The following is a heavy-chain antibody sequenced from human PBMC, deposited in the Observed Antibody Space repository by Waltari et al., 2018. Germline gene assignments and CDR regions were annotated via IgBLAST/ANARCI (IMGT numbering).Heavy chain of an antibody. V-gene: IGHV4-59*01. Sequence: QLQESGPGLVRPSETLSLTCTVSGCSISSGYWSWFRQPPGKPLESIGNIYYSGSTGYNPSRNSRVSISVDMSKNQFALHLTSVTAADTATYYCAKMGSRARSYGWFENWGRGILVTVSS. CDR2: IYYSGST. J-gene: IGHJ4*02. D-gene: IGHD5-18*01. CDR1: GCSISSGY. CDR3: AKMGSRARSYGWFEN.